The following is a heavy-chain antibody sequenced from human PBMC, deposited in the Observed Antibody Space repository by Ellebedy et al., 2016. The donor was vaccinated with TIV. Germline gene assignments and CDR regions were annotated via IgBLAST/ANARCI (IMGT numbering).Heavy chain of an antibody. V-gene: IGHV6-1*01. D-gene: IGHD2-8*01. CDR3: ARAVVASTNPPIVLDS. Sequence: MPSETLSLTCAISGDSVSSNSAAWSWIRQSPSRGLEWLGRTYYKSKWFTDYALSVRSRITISPDTTKNQLSLHLDSVTPEDTAVYYCARAVVASTNPPIVLDSWGQGIRVTVSS. CDR1: GDSVSSNSAA. J-gene: IGHJ4*02. CDR2: TYYKSKWFT.